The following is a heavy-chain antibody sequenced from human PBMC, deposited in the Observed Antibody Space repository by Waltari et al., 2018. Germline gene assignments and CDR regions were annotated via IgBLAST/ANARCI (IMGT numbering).Heavy chain of an antibody. V-gene: IGHV1-69*01. D-gene: IGHD1-26*01. CDR3: ARVGGSYLGVDYFYYNMDV. Sequence: QVQLVQSGAEVKKPGSSVKVSCKASGGTFNNYAISWLRQAPGQGLEWMGGIIPFLHTSKYAQKVQGRCTITADGSTSTADMELSGLRSEDTAVYFCARVGGSYLGVDYFYYNMDVWGQGTSVTVSS. CDR2: IIPFLHTS. CDR1: GGTFNNYA. J-gene: IGHJ6*02.